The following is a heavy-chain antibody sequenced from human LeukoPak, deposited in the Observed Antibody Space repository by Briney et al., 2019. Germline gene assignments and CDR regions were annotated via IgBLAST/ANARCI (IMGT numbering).Heavy chain of an antibody. CDR1: GGTFSSYA. J-gene: IGHJ5*02. Sequence: SVKVSCKASGGTFSSYAISWVRQAPGQGLEWMGGTIPIFGTANYAQKFQGRVTITTDESTSTAYMKLSSLRSEDTAVYYCARVGCSSTSCYPENWFDPWGQGTLVTVSS. D-gene: IGHD2-2*01. CDR2: TIPIFGTA. CDR3: ARVGCSSTSCYPENWFDP. V-gene: IGHV1-69*05.